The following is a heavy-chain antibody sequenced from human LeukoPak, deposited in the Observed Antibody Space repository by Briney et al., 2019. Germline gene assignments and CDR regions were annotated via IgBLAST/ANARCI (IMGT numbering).Heavy chain of an antibody. CDR3: AYSSAFQQH. D-gene: IGHD3-22*01. V-gene: IGHV4-34*01. CDR1: GGSFSDYY. CDR2: INHSGIT. J-gene: IGHJ1*01. Sequence: SQTLSLTCAVYGGSFSDYYWSWIRQPPGKGLEWIGEINHSGITNYNPSLKSRVTISVDTSKNQFSLKLSSVTAAVTAVYYCAYSSAFQQHLGQGTLVTVSS.